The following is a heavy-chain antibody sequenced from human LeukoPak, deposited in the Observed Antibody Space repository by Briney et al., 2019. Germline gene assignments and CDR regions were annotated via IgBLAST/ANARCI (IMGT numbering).Heavy chain of an antibody. V-gene: IGHV4-4*07. CDR2: MYTSGST. Sequence: TSETLSLTCSVSGGSISGYSWSWIRQPAGKGLEWIGRMYTSGSTNYNPSLQSRVTMSVDTSKNQFSLKLSSVTAADTAVYYCARDRAAAGTYYYYYMDVWGKGTTVTVSS. CDR1: GGSISGYS. J-gene: IGHJ6*03. D-gene: IGHD6-13*01. CDR3: ARDRAAAGTYYYYYMDV.